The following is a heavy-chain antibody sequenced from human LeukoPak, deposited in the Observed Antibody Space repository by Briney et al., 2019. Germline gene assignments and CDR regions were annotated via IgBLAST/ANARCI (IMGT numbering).Heavy chain of an antibody. CDR1: GFTFSSYA. D-gene: IGHD1-7*01. CDR3: ARKSITGTTTGLFDC. Sequence: GGSLRLSCAASGFTFSSYAMNWVRQAPGKGLEWVSYIGSGSRTTYYADSVKARFTISRDNAKNSLYLQMNSLRDEDTAVYYCARKSITGTTTGLFDCWGQGTLVTVSS. V-gene: IGHV3-48*02. J-gene: IGHJ4*02. CDR2: IGSGSRTT.